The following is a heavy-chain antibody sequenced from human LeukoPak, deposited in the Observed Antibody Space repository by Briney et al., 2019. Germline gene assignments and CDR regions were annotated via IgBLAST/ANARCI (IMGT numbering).Heavy chain of an antibody. CDR2: ISYDGSNK. J-gene: IGHJ4*02. V-gene: IGHV3-30*18. D-gene: IGHD4-17*01. CDR1: GFTFDDYA. Sequence: PGGSLRLSCAASGFTFDDYAMHWVRQAPGKGLGWVAVISYDGSNKYYADSVKGRFTISRDNSKNTLYLQMNSLRAEDTAVYYCAKDGAPGYYGDYALEVYFDYWGQGTLVTVSS. CDR3: AKDGAPGYYGDYALEVYFDY.